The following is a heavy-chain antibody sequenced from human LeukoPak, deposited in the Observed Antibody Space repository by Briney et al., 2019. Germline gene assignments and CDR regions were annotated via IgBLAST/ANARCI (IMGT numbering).Heavy chain of an antibody. CDR2: IYYSGST. Sequence: TASETLSLTCTVSGGSISSYYWSWIRQPPGKGLEWIGYIYYSGSTNYNPSLKSRVTISVDTSKNQFSLKMSSVTYADTDVYYWPWNSSSWFDPWGQGTLVTVSS. V-gene: IGHV4-59*01. CDR1: GGSISSYY. CDR3: PWNSSSWFDP. D-gene: IGHD3-22*01. J-gene: IGHJ5*02.